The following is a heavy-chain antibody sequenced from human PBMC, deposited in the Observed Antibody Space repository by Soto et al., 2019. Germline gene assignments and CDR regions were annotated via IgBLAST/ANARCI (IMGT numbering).Heavy chain of an antibody. Sequence: PXESLTISCKGSGYSFTSYWIGLVRQMPGKGLEWMGIIYPGDSDTRYSPSFQGQVTISADKSISTAYLQWSSLKASDTAMYYCARIGGNSADYYYYGMDVWGQGTTVTVSS. CDR3: ARIGGNSADYYYYGMDV. D-gene: IGHD2-21*02. J-gene: IGHJ6*02. V-gene: IGHV5-51*01. CDR1: GYSFTSYW. CDR2: IYPGDSDT.